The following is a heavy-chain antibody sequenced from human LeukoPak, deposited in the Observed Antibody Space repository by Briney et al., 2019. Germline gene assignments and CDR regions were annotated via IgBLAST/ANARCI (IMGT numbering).Heavy chain of an antibody. V-gene: IGHV3-30*02. CDR3: AKERLRDYYFDC. J-gene: IGHJ4*02. CDR2: IRYDGSNK. CDR1: GFTFSSYG. Sequence: PGRSLRLSCAASGFTFSSYGMHWVRQAPGKGLEWVAFIRYDGSNKYYADSVKGRFTISRDNSKNTLYLQMNSLRAEDTAVYYCAKERLRDYYFDCWGQGTLVTVSS. D-gene: IGHD4-17*01.